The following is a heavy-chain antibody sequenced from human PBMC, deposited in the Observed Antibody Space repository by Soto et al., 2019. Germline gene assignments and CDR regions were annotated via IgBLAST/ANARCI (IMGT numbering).Heavy chain of an antibody. J-gene: IGHJ6*02. CDR2: ISYDGSNK. Sequence: QVQLVESGGGVVQPGRSLRLSCAASGFTFSSYGMHWVRQAPGKGLEWVAVISYDGSNKYYADSVKGRFTISRDNSENTLYLQMNSLRAEDTAVYYCAKDALAYYYYYGMDVWGQGTTVTVSS. V-gene: IGHV3-30*18. CDR1: GFTFSSYG. CDR3: AKDALAYYYYYGMDV.